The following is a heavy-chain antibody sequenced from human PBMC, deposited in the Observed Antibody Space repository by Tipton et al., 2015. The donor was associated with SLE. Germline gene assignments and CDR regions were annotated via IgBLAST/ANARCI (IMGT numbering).Heavy chain of an antibody. CDR2: ISGSGGTT. CDR3: AKKGGQDIVLVVYFQH. V-gene: IGHV3-23*01. CDR1: GFTFSRNA. J-gene: IGHJ1*01. D-gene: IGHD2-8*02. Sequence: GSLRLSCAASGFTFSRNAMSWVRQAPGKGLEWVSAISGSGGTTYYADSVKGRFTISRDNSKNTLYLQMNSLKAEDTAVYYCAKKGGQDIVLVVYFQHWGQGTLVSVSS.